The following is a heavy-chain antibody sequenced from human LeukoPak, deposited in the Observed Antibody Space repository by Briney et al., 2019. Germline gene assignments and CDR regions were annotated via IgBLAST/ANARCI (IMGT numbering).Heavy chain of an antibody. J-gene: IGHJ4*02. D-gene: IGHD3-22*01. CDR3: AKASYLGYYYYFGY. Sequence: GGSLRLSCAASGFTFSSYWMSWIRQAPGKGLEWVSAISGSGGGTYYADSVKGRFTISRDNSKNTLYLLMNSLRAEDTAVYYCAKASYLGYYYYFGYWGQGTLVTVSS. CDR2: ISGSGGGT. CDR1: GFTFSSYW. V-gene: IGHV3-23*01.